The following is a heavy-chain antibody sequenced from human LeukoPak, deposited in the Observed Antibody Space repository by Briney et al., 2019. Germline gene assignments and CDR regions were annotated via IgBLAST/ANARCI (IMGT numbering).Heavy chain of an antibody. J-gene: IGHJ6*02. CDR3: AKSGAPGGYYYYGMDV. CDR1: EYTFSSYA. V-gene: IGHV3-23*01. CDR2: ISGDGGIT. Sequence: GGCLRLSCAASEYTFSSYAMSWVRQAPGKGLEWVSGISGDGGITYYAGSVRGRFTISRDNSKNTLFLQMNSLRAEDTAIYYCAKSGAPGGYYYYGMDVWGQGTTVTVSS. D-gene: IGHD4/OR15-4a*01.